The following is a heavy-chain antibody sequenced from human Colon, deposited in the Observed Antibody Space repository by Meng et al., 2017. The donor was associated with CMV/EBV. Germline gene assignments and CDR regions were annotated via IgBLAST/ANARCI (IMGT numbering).Heavy chain of an antibody. D-gene: IGHD2-2*03. Sequence: GGSLRLSCAASGFTFGGYAMSWVRQAPGKGLEWVSAISNGGGNTYYADSVRGRFTISRDNAKNSLYLQMNSLRAEDTAVYYCARDGYCSSTSCHWWAYGMDVWGQGTTVTVSS. CDR1: GFTFGGYA. CDR3: ARDGYCSSTSCHWWAYGMDV. CDR2: ISNGGGNT. J-gene: IGHJ6*02. V-gene: IGHV3-23*01.